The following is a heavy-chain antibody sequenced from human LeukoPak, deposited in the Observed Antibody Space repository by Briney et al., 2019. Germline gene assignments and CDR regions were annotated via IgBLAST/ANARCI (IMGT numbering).Heavy chain of an antibody. D-gene: IGHD6-13*01. CDR2: IRYDGSNK. V-gene: IGHV3-30*02. Sequence: PGGSLRLSCAASGFTFSSYGMHWVRQAPGKGLEWVAFIRYDGSNKYYADSVKGRFTISRDNSKNTLYLQMNSLRAEDTAVYYCAKDRGKAAADNFDYWGQGTLVTVSS. J-gene: IGHJ4*02. CDR3: AKDRGKAAADNFDY. CDR1: GFTFSSYG.